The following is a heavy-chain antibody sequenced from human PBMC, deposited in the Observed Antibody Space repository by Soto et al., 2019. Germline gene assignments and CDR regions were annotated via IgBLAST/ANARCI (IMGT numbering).Heavy chain of an antibody. V-gene: IGHV3-30*18. CDR1: GITFSSYG. Sequence: QVQLVESGGGVVQPGRSLRLSCAASGITFSSYGMHWVRQAPGKGLEWVAVMSFDGSKKYYADSVKGRFTISRDNSKNTLYLQMNSLRAEDTAVYYCAKGRDSSYYYGTDVWGQGTTVTVSS. CDR2: MSFDGSKK. D-gene: IGHD3-22*01. CDR3: AKGRDSSYYYGTDV. J-gene: IGHJ6*02.